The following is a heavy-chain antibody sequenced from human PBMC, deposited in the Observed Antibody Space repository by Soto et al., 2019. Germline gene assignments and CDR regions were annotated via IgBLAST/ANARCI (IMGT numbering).Heavy chain of an antibody. CDR1: GFIFNNYW. D-gene: IGHD5-12*01. CDR3: ASVAI. Sequence: EVPLVESGGGLVQPGGSLRLSCAASGFIFNNYWMSWVRQAPGKGLEWVANIKPDGSEKNYVDSVKGRFTISRDNAKNSLDPQMNSLTAEDTALYYCASVAIWGQGTLVTVSS. J-gene: IGHJ4*02. CDR2: IKPDGSEK. V-gene: IGHV3-7*01.